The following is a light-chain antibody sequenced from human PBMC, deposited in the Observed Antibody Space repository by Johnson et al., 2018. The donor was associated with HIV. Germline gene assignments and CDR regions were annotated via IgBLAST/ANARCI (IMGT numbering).Light chain of an antibody. Sequence: QSVLTQPPSVSAAPGQKVTISCSGSSSNIGNNRVSWYQQLPGTAPKLLIYDNNKRPSGIPDRFSGSKSGTSATLGITGLQTGDEADYYCGTWDNSLSAYVFGTGTKVTV. V-gene: IGLV1-51*01. J-gene: IGLJ1*01. CDR1: SSNIGNNR. CDR2: DNN. CDR3: GTWDNSLSAYV.